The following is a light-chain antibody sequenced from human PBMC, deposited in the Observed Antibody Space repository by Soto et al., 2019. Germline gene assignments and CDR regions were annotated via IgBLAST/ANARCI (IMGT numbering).Light chain of an antibody. V-gene: IGKV3-11*01. Sequence: EIVLTQSPGTLSLFPGERATLSSRASQSVSYFLAWYQQKPGQAPRLLIYDAAKRAPGIPARFSGSGSGTDFTLTISLLEPEDAAVYYCQQRSNWPIFTFGPGTKV. J-gene: IGKJ3*01. CDR1: QSVSYF. CDR3: QQRSNWPIFT. CDR2: DAA.